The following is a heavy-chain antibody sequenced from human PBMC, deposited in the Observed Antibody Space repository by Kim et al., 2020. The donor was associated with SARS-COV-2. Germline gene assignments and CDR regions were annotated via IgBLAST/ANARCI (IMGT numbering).Heavy chain of an antibody. J-gene: IGHJ4*02. CDR3: AGRPYYFDY. CDR2: GST. V-gene: IGHV4-39*01. Sequence: GSTYYHPSLKSRGTISVDTAKHQFSLKLSSVTAADTAVYYGAGRPYYFDYWGQGTLVTVSS.